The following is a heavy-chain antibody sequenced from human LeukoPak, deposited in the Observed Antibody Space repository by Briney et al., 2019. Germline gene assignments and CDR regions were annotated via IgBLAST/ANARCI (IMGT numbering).Heavy chain of an antibody. V-gene: IGHV4-59*01. D-gene: IGHD6-13*01. Sequence: SETLSLTCTVSGASISSSYWSWIRQPPEKGLEWIGYIYYSGSTNYNPSLKSRVTISVDTSKNQFSLRLSSLTAADTAMYYCARVSPYSSSWYYFDHWGQGTLVTVAS. CDR2: IYYSGST. CDR3: ARVSPYSSSWYYFDH. J-gene: IGHJ4*02. CDR1: GASISSSY.